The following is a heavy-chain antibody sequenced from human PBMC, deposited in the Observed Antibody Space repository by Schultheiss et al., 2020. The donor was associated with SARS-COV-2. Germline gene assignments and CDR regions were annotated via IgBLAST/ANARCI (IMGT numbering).Heavy chain of an antibody. J-gene: IGHJ3*01. D-gene: IGHD2-2*01. CDR1: GFTFSSYW. CDR3: ARDHPPSTAGLDL. CDR2: IKSDGSST. V-gene: IGHV3-74*01. Sequence: GGSLRLSCAASGFTFSSYWMHWVRQAPGKGLVWVSRIKSDGSSTTYADPVKGRFTISRDNAKNTLYLQMNSLRAEDTAVYYCARDHPPSTAGLDLWGQGTMVTVSS.